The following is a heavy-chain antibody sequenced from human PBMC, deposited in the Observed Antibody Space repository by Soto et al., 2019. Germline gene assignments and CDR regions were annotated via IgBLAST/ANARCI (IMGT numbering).Heavy chain of an antibody. Sequence: QITLKESGPTVVKPTQTLTLTCTFSGFSLSTSGVGVGWIRQPPGKTLEWLALLYWDDDKRYSPSLKTRLTINKDTPGNQVVLTMTNMDPVDTATYYCAFRQEYRGSWVSGWFDPWGQGTLVTVSS. CDR1: GFSLSTSGVG. J-gene: IGHJ5*02. CDR2: LYWDDDK. D-gene: IGHD6-13*01. CDR3: AFRQEYRGSWVSGWFDP. V-gene: IGHV2-5*02.